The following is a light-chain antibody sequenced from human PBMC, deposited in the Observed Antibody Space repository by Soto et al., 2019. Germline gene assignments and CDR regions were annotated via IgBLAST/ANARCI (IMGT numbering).Light chain of an antibody. V-gene: IGKV3-15*01. CDR3: QQSNNWPPYT. Sequence: EIVMTQSPATLSVSPGERATLSCRASQSVSSNLAWYQQKPGQAPRLLIYGASTRATGIPARFSGSGSGTEFPLTLSSLQSEDFAVYYCQQSNNWPPYTFGQGTKLEIK. CDR1: QSVSSN. CDR2: GAS. J-gene: IGKJ2*01.